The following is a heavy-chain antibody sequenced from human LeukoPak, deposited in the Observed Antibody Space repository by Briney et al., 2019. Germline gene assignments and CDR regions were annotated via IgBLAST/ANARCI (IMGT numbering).Heavy chain of an antibody. CDR1: GYTVTSYY. CDR3: ARDRGYGSGGDY. D-gene: IGHD3-10*01. V-gene: IGHV1-46*01. CDR2: INPSGGST. Sequence: GASVKVSCKASGYTVTSYYMHWGRQAPGQGLEWRGIINPSGGSTSYAQKFQGRVTMTRDTSTSTVYMELSSLRSEDTAVYYCARDRGYGSGGDYWGQGTLVTVSS. J-gene: IGHJ4*02.